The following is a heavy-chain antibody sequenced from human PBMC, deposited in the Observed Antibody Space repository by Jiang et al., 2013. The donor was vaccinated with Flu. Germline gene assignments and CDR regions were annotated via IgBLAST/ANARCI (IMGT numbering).Heavy chain of an antibody. J-gene: IGHJ5*02. D-gene: IGHD3-10*01. CDR3: ARDLVLLWFGRLGSNTQNTHNWFDP. CDR2: INTNTGNP. V-gene: IGHV7-4-1*02. Sequence: QSGSELKKPGASVKVSCKASGYTFTSYAMNWVRQAPGQGLEWMGWINTNTGNPTYAQGFTGRFVFSLDTSVSTAYLQISSLKAEDTAVYYCARDLVLLWFGRLGSNTQNTHNWFDPWGQGTLVTVSS. CDR1: GYTFTSYA.